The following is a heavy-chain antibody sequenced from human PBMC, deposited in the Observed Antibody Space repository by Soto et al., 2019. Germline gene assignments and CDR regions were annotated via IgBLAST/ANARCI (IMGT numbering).Heavy chain of an antibody. CDR3: ARDGSYYDSSGYYWSYFDY. CDR2: IWYDGSNK. Sequence: GGSLRLSCAASGFTFSSYGMHWVRQAPGKGLEWVAVIWYDGSNKYYADSVKGRFTISRDNSKNTLYLQMNSLRAEDTAVYYCARDGSYYDSSGYYWSYFDYWGQGTLVTVSS. CDR1: GFTFSSYG. J-gene: IGHJ4*02. D-gene: IGHD3-22*01. V-gene: IGHV3-33*01.